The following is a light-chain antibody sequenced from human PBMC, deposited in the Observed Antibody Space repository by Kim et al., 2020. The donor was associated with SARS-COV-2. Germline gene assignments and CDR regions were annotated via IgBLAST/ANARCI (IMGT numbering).Light chain of an antibody. V-gene: IGKV1-5*03. J-gene: IGKJ2*01. CDR1: QSISDW. CDR3: QQYIRKST. CDR2: RAS. Sequence: SAFVGETVTITCRASQSISDWLAWYQQKPGKAPKLLISRASNLHSGVPSRFSGSGSGEEFTLTISSLQPEDLATYYCQQYIRKSTFGPGTKLEIK.